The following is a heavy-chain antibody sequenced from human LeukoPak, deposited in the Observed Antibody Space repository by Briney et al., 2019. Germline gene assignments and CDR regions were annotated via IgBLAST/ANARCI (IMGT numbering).Heavy chain of an antibody. CDR3: ATPSNRYGGTALDY. V-gene: IGHV1-69*13. Sequence: GASVKVSCKASGGTFSSYAISWVRQTPGQGLEWMGGIIPIFGTANYAQKFQGRVTITADESTSTAYMELSSLRSEDTAVYYCATPSNRYGGTALDYWGQGTLVTVSS. CDR1: GGTFSSYA. D-gene: IGHD4-23*01. CDR2: IIPIFGTA. J-gene: IGHJ4*02.